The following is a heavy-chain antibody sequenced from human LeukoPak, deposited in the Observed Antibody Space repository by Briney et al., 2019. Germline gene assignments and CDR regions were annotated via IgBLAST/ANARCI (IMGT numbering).Heavy chain of an antibody. CDR1: GFTFSSYA. D-gene: IGHD7-27*01. V-gene: IGHV3-30-3*01. Sequence: GGSLRLSCAASGFTFSSYAMHWVRQAPGKGLEWVAVISYDGSNKYYADSVKGRFTISRDNSKNTLYLQMNSLRAEDTAMYYCAREAWGNVFFDYWGQGTLVTVSS. CDR2: ISYDGSNK. J-gene: IGHJ4*02. CDR3: AREAWGNVFFDY.